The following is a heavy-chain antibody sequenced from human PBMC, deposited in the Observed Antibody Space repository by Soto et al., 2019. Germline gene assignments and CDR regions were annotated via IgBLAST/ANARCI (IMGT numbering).Heavy chain of an antibody. V-gene: IGHV3-30*02. CDR1: GFTFSTYG. J-gene: IGHJ5*02. CDR3: VKVSTFYDILTGYYSTNFFDP. D-gene: IGHD3-9*01. Sequence: PGGSLRLSCAASGFTFSTYGMHWVRQAPGKGLEWVAVIWHDGDITYYADSVKGRFTISRDNSKNTLYLQMNSLRPEDTAVYYCVKVSTFYDILTGYYSTNFFDPWGQGTLVTVSS. CDR2: IWHDGDIT.